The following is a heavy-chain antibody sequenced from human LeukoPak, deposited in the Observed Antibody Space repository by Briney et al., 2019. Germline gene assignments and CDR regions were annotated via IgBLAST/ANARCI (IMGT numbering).Heavy chain of an antibody. V-gene: IGHV4-34*01. CDR2: ISYSGTP. J-gene: IGHJ6*03. D-gene: IGHD6-19*01. Sequence: SETLSLTCAVYGDSFSGFYWTWVRQAPGKGLEWIGEISYSGTPRYHPSLNSRLTITLDTSKKQISLNLSPVTAADKAVYFCVRGNVKHYHSVADEYYYYMDVWGKGTAVIVSS. CDR3: VRGNVKHYHSVADEYYYYMDV. CDR1: GDSFSGFY.